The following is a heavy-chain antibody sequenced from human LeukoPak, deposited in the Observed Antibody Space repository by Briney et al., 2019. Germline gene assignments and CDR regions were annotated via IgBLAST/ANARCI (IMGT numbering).Heavy chain of an antibody. V-gene: IGHV3-30*02. D-gene: IGHD6-13*01. J-gene: IGHJ4*02. CDR2: IRYDGSNK. CDR1: GFTFSSYG. CDR3: AKGFGIAAAGTYDY. Sequence: GGSLRLSCAASGFTFSSYGMHWVRQAPGKGLGWVAFIRYDGSNKYYADSVKGRFTISRDNSKNTLYVQMNSLRAEDTAVYYCAKGFGIAAAGTYDYWGQGTLVTVSS.